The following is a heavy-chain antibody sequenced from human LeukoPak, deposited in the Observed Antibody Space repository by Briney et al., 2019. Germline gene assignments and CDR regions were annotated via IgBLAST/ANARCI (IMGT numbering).Heavy chain of an antibody. CDR2: IKQDGSEK. J-gene: IGHJ4*02. D-gene: IGHD3-3*01. CDR1: GFTFSSYW. V-gene: IGHV3-7*01. Sequence: GWSLRLSCAASGFTFSSYWMSWVRQAPGKGLEWVANIKQDGSEKYYVDSVKGRFTISRDNAKNSLYLQMNSLRAEDTAEYYCARTYYDFWSGYSNFDYLGQGTLVTGSS. CDR3: ARTYYDFWSGYSNFDY.